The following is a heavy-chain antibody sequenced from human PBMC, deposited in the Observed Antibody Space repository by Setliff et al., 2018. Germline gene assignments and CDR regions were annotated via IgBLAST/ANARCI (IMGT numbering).Heavy chain of an antibody. D-gene: IGHD3-3*01. Sequence: PSETLSLTCTVSGGSISSSSYYWGWIRQPPGKGLEWIGSIYYSGSTYYNPSLKSRVTISVDTSKNQFSLKLSSVTAADTAVYYCAREERYYNFWSGYWGQGTLVTVSS. CDR1: GGSISSSSYY. CDR2: IYYSGST. CDR3: AREERYYNFWSGY. V-gene: IGHV4-39*07. J-gene: IGHJ4*02.